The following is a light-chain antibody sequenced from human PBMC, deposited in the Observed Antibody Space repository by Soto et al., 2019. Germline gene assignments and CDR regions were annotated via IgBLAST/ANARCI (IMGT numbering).Light chain of an antibody. V-gene: IGLV2-11*01. CDR3: CSYAGSYTFM. Sequence: QSALTQPRSVSGSPGQSVTISCTGTSGDVGAYNYVSWYQHHPGKAPKLIIYDVSNRPSGVPDRFSGSKSANTASLTISGLQAEDEADYYCCSYAGSYTFMFGGGTQLTVL. CDR2: DVS. J-gene: IGLJ7*01. CDR1: SGDVGAYNY.